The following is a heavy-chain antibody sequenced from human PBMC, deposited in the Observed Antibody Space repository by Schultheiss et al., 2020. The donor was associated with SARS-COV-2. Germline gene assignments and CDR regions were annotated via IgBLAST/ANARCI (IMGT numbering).Heavy chain of an antibody. D-gene: IGHD2-21*01. CDR2: IKSKTDGGTT. V-gene: IGHV3-15*01. J-gene: IGHJ6*03. CDR3: TTAFLTGYYYMDV. Sequence: GGSLRLSCAASGFTFSNAWMSWVRQAPGKGLEWVGRIKSKTDGGTTDYAAPVKGRFTISRDDSKNTLYLQMNSLKTEDTAVYYCTTAFLTGYYYMDVWGKGTTVTVSS. CDR1: GFTFSNAW.